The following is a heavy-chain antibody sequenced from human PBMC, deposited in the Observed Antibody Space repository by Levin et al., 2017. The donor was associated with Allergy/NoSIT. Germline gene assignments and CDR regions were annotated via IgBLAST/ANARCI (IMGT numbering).Heavy chain of an antibody. V-gene: IGHV1-18*01. CDR1: GFVFSSFG. CDR2: ISAYKGHT. Sequence: ASVKVSCKTSGFVFSSFGISWVREAPGQGLEWMGWISAYKGHTNYAQKFQGRVTMTTDSSTNTAYMELRSLTSDDTAVYYCAREDDYIWGNYEVYFDYWGQGTLVTVSS. CDR3: AREDDYIWGNYEVYFDY. D-gene: IGHD3-16*01. J-gene: IGHJ4*02.